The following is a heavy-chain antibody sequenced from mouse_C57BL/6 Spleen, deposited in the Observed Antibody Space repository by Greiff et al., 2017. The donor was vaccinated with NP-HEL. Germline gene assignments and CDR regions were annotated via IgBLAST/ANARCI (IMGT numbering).Heavy chain of an antibody. CDR2: IYPGNSDT. J-gene: IGHJ1*03. Sequence: VQLKQSGTVLARPGASVKMSCKTSGYTFTSYWMHWVKQRPGQGLEWIGAIYPGNSDTSYNQKFKGKAKLTAVTSASTADRELSSLTNEDSAVYYCTRSLRDWDRYFDVWGTGTTVTVSS. CDR1: GYTFTSYW. CDR3: TRSLRDWDRYFDV. D-gene: IGHD4-1*01. V-gene: IGHV1-5*01.